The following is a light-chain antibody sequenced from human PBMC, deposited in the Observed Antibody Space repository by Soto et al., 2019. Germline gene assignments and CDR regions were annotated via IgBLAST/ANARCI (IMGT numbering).Light chain of an antibody. CDR1: SSYVGSYNF. CDR3: CSYAGSSTYV. J-gene: IGLJ1*01. CDR2: EAS. V-gene: IGLV2-23*01. Sequence: QSVLTQPASVSGSPGQSITISCTGTSSYVGSYNFVSWYQQHPGKAPKLMIYEASKRPSGVSNRFSGSKSGNTASLTISGLQPEDEADYYCCSYAGSSTYVFGAGTKVTVL.